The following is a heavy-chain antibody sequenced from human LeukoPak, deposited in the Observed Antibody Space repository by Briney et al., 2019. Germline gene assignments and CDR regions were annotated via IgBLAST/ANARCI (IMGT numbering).Heavy chain of an antibody. Sequence: GRSLRLSCAASGFTFTNHGFYWVRQAPGKGLEWVALIWYDGSKKVYADSVKGRFTISRDDLKSTLYLQMNSLRDEDTAVYYCARDLGNFDRGGSYFVGWGQGTLVTVSS. D-gene: IGHD4-23*01. CDR1: GFTFTNHG. CDR2: IWYDGSKK. V-gene: IGHV3-33*01. CDR3: ARDLGNFDRGGSYFVG. J-gene: IGHJ4*02.